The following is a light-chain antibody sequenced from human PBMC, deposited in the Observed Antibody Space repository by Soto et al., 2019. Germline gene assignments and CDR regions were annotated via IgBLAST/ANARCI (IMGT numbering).Light chain of an antibody. Sequence: DIQMTKSPSSLSVSVGDRVTIACRAGQSISTYLNWYQQKPGKAPKLLIFAASSLKSGVPSRFSGSGSGTDFTLTINSLQLEDFATYYCQQSNSDPTFGGGTKVDIK. CDR3: QQSNSDPT. CDR2: AAS. CDR1: QSISTY. V-gene: IGKV1-39*01. J-gene: IGKJ4*01.